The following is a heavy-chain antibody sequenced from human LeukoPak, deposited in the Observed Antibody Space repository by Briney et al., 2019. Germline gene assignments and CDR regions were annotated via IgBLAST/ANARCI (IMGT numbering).Heavy chain of an antibody. J-gene: IGHJ4*02. D-gene: IGHD6-19*01. CDR3: ARQDGSAWYYFDY. Sequence: GESLKISCKGSGYSFDNYWLAWVRQMPGKGLEWMGIIYPGNSDTRYSPSFQGQVTISADKSISTAYLQWSSLKALETAMYYCARQDGSAWYYFDYWGQGTLVTVSS. CDR2: IYPGNSDT. CDR1: GYSFDNYW. V-gene: IGHV5-51*01.